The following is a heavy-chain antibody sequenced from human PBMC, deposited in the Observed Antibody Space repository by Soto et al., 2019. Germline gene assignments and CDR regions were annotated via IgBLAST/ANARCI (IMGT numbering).Heavy chain of an antibody. CDR1: GFTFSSYA. CDR3: VRGASSTWFSV. Sequence: GGSLRLSCTASGFTFSSYAMSWVRQAPGKGLEWVSSVSPNGVHTKSADSVEGRFIISRDNSKNTLYLQMNNLSAEDTALYYCVRGASSTWFSVWGQGTTVTVSS. V-gene: IGHV3-23*01. CDR2: VSPNGVHT. J-gene: IGHJ6*02. D-gene: IGHD6-13*01.